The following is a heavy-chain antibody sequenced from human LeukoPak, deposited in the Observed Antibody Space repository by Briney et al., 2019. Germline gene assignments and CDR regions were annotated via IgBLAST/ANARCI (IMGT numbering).Heavy chain of an antibody. CDR3: ARVEGRGQDYVWGSYRANWFDP. Sequence: SETLSLTCAVYGGSSSGYYWSWIRQPPGKGLEWIGEINHSGSTNHNPSLKSRVTISVDTSKNQFSLKLSSVTAADTAVYYCARVEGRGQDYVWGSYRANWFDPWGQGTLVTVSS. CDR2: INHSGST. J-gene: IGHJ5*02. D-gene: IGHD3-16*02. V-gene: IGHV4-34*01. CDR1: GGSSSGYY.